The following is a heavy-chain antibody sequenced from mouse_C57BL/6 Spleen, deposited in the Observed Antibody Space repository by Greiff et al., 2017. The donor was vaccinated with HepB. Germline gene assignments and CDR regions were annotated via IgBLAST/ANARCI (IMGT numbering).Heavy chain of an antibody. Sequence: VKLQQPGAELVKPGASVKLSCKASGYTFTSYWMHWVKQRPGRGLEWIGRIDPNSGGTKYNEKFKSKATLTVDKPSSTAYMQLSSLTSEDSAVYYCATAYYYGSSYYAMDYWGQGTSVTVSS. CDR3: ATAYYYGSSYYAMDY. V-gene: IGHV1-72*01. D-gene: IGHD1-1*01. CDR2: IDPNSGGT. CDR1: GYTFTSYW. J-gene: IGHJ4*01.